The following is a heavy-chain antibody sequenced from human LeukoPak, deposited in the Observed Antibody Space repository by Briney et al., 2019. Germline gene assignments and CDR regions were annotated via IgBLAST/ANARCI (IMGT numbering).Heavy chain of an antibody. Sequence: GGSLRLSCAASGFTFSSYWMHWVRQAPGKGLVWVSRINSDGSTANYADSVKGRFTISRDNAENTLYLQMNSLRVEDTAVYYCARRVSATRWFDPWGQGTLVTVSS. CDR2: INSDGSTA. CDR3: ARRVSATRWFDP. CDR1: GFTFSSYW. D-gene: IGHD2-15*01. J-gene: IGHJ5*02. V-gene: IGHV3-74*01.